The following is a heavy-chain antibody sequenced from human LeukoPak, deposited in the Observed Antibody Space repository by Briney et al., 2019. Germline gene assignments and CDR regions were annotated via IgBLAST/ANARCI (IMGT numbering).Heavy chain of an antibody. Sequence: ASVKVSCKASGYTFTGYYMHWVRRAPGQGLEWMGWINPNSGGTNYAQKFQGRVTMTRDTSISTAYMELSRLRSDDTAVYYCASAEWLLSNAANFDYWGQGTLVTVSS. D-gene: IGHD3-3*01. CDR3: ASAEWLLSNAANFDY. CDR2: INPNSGGT. V-gene: IGHV1-2*02. J-gene: IGHJ4*02. CDR1: GYTFTGYY.